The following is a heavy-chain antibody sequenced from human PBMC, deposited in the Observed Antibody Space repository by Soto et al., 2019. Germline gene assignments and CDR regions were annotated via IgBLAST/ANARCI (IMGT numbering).Heavy chain of an antibody. V-gene: IGHV3-33*01. CDR1: GFTFSNYA. CDR3: ARDLADY. CDR2: IWYDGSNK. J-gene: IGHJ4*02. Sequence: QVQLVESGGGVVQPGRSLRLSCTASGFTFSNYAMHWVRQAPGQGLEWVAIIWYDGSNKFYADSVTGRFTISRDNSKNSLYLQMNNLRAEDTAVYYCARDLADYWGQGTLVTVSS.